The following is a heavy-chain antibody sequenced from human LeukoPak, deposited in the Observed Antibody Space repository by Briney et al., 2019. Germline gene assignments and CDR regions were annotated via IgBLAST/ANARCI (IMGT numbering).Heavy chain of an antibody. CDR1: GGSISRSSYY. J-gene: IGHJ5*02. CDR2: TYYGGST. D-gene: IGHD6-19*01. CDR3: ARHQWLECNWFDP. Sequence: SETQSLPWTVSGGSISRSSYYWGWIRQPPGKGLEWIGSTYYGGSTYYSPSLKSRVTISVDTSKTHFSLRLSSVTAADTAMYYCARHQWLECNWFDPWGQGSVVTVPS. V-gene: IGHV4-39*01.